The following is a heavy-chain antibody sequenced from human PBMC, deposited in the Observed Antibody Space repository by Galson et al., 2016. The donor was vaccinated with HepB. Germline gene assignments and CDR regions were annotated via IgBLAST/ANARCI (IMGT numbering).Heavy chain of an antibody. CDR3: ASDRRYSSWSF. J-gene: IGHJ4*02. D-gene: IGHD6-13*01. CDR2: INQDGSDK. Sequence: SLRLSCAASGFTFSSFLMSWVRQTPGKGLEWVATINQDGSDKYYVDSVKGRFTISRDNAKNSLYLQMNSLRAGDTAVYYCASDRRYSSWSFWGQGTLVTVSS. CDR1: GFTFSSFL. V-gene: IGHV3-7*03.